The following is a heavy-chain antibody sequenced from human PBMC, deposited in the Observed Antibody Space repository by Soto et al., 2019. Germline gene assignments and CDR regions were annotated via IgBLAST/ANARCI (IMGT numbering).Heavy chain of an antibody. D-gene: IGHD2-15*01. Sequence: GWSLKLSCAASGFTVSINYMIRVRKAPGKGQERVSLIQSGGSTYYAGSVKGRFSISRDNSKNTLFLQMNSLRAEYTAVYYCARDDVHCSGGRCYGVPMDVWGKGT. CDR2: IQSGGST. CDR1: GFTVSINY. CDR3: ARDDVHCSGGRCYGVPMDV. J-gene: IGHJ6*03. V-gene: IGHV3-66*01.